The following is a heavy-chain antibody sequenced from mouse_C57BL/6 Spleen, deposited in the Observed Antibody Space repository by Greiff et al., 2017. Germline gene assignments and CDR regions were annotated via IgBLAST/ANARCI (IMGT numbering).Heavy chain of an antibody. V-gene: IGHV1-52*01. J-gene: IGHJ2*01. D-gene: IGHD1-1*01. CDR3: AIPYGSSLDY. CDR1: GYTFTSYW. CDR2: IDPSDSET. Sequence: QVQLQQPGAELVRPGSSVKLSCKASGYTFTSYWMHWVKQRPIQGLEWIGNIDPSDSETHYNQKFKDKATLTVDKSSSTAYMQLSSLTSEASAVSYCAIPYGSSLDYWGQGTTLTVSS.